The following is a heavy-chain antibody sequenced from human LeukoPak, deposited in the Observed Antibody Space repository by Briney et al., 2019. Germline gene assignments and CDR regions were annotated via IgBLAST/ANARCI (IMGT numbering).Heavy chain of an antibody. CDR1: GGSFSGYY. Sequence: SETLSLTCAVYGGSFSGYYWSWIRQPPGKGLEWIGEINHSGSTNYNPSLKSRVTISVDTSKNQFSLKLSSVTAADTAVYYCARLRGQLVPFFDYWGQGTLVTVSS. V-gene: IGHV4-34*01. CDR2: INHSGST. J-gene: IGHJ4*02. CDR3: ARLRGQLVPFFDY. D-gene: IGHD6-6*01.